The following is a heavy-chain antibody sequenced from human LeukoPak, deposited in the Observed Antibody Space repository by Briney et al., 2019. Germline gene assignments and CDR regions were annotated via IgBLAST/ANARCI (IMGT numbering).Heavy chain of an antibody. V-gene: IGHV1-69*05. CDR3: ARAGGSGSFMTNWFDP. Sequence: ASVKVSCKASGGTFNNYAISWVRQAPRQGLEWMGGIIPIFDTIDYAQKFQGRVTMTRDTSTSTVYMELSSLRSEDTAVYYCARAGGSGSFMTNWFDPWGQGTLVTVSS. CDR1: GGTFNNYA. D-gene: IGHD3-10*01. CDR2: IIPIFDTI. J-gene: IGHJ5*02.